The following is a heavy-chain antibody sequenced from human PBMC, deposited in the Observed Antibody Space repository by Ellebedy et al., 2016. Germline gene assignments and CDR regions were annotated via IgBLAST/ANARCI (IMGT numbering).Heavy chain of an antibody. Sequence: GESLKISCAASGFTFSSYWMSWVRQAPGKGLEWVANIKQDGSEKYYVDSVKGRFTISRDNAKNSLYLQMNSLRAEDTAVYYCAREIAGGSYYAPFDYWGQGTLVTVSS. CDR3: AREIAGGSYYAPFDY. D-gene: IGHD1-26*01. CDR2: IKQDGSEK. CDR1: GFTFSSYW. J-gene: IGHJ4*02. V-gene: IGHV3-7*01.